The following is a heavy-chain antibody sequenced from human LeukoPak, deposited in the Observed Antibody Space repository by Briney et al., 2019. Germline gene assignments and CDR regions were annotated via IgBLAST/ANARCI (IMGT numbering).Heavy chain of an antibody. D-gene: IGHD2-8*02. J-gene: IGHJ4*02. CDR2: ISYDGSSK. CDR3: AKSLDWYWYFDY. CDR1: GFTFSSYG. Sequence: GGSLRLSCAASGFTFSSYGMHWVRQAPGKGLEWVAVISYDGSSKFYVDSVKGRFTISRDNSKNTLYLQMNSLRAEDTAVYYCAKSLDWYWYFDYWGQGTLVTVSS. V-gene: IGHV3-30*18.